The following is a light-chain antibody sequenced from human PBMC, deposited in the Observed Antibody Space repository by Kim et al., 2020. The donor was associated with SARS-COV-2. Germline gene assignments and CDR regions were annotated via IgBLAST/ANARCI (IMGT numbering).Light chain of an antibody. V-gene: IGKV3-20*01. J-gene: IGKJ2*03. CDR1: QSIYDNY. CDR2: GAI. Sequence: EIVLTQSPATLSLSPGDRATLSCRASQSIYDNYLSWYQQRPGQAPRLLVYGAIYRATGIPDRFSGSGSGADFTLTIDRLEPEDFAAYFCLQYSSSHSFGQGTKLEI. CDR3: LQYSSSHS.